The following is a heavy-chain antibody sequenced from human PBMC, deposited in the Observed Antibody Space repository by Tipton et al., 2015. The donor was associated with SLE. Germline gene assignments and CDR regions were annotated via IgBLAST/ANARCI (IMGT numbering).Heavy chain of an antibody. CDR2: ISSSGSTI. Sequence: SLRLSCAASGFTFSSYEMNWVRQAPGKGLEWVSYISSSGSTIYYADSVKGRFTISRDNAKNSLYLQMNSLRAEDTAVYYCARRGYNWNSPDGMDVWGQGTTVTVSS. V-gene: IGHV3-48*03. D-gene: IGHD1-7*01. CDR1: GFTFSSYE. CDR3: ARRGYNWNSPDGMDV. J-gene: IGHJ6*02.